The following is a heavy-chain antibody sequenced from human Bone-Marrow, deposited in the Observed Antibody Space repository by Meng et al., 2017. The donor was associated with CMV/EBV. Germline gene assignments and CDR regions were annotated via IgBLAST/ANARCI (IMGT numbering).Heavy chain of an antibody. Sequence: GGSLRLSCAASGFTFSSYAMHWVRQAPGKGLEWVAVISYDGSNKYYADSVKGRFTISRDNAKNSLYLQMNSLRAEDTAVYYCARLNYDFWSGYSDYWGQGTLV. V-gene: IGHV3-30*04. D-gene: IGHD3-3*01. J-gene: IGHJ4*02. CDR1: GFTFSSYA. CDR2: ISYDGSNK. CDR3: ARLNYDFWSGYSDY.